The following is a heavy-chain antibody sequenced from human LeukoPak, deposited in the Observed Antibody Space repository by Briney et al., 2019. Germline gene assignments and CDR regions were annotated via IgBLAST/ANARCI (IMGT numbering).Heavy chain of an antibody. J-gene: IGHJ2*01. CDR2: ISSSGLTI. CDR3: ARAKTGGPLTWYFDL. CDR1: GFTFSLSS. V-gene: IGHV3-48*01. D-gene: IGHD2-15*01. Sequence: GGSLRLSCAASGFTFSLSSMNWVRQAPGKGLEWLSLISSSGLTIFNADPVKGRFTISRDNAKDSLYLQINSLRVEDTALYYCARAKTGGPLTWYFDLWGRGTLVTVSS.